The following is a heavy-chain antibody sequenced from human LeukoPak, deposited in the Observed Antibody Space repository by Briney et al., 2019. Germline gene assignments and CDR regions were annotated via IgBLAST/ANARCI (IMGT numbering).Heavy chain of an antibody. J-gene: IGHJ4*02. CDR3: AKHMHVGGSYVDY. Sequence: GGSLRLSCAASGFTFSSYGMHWVRQAPGKGLEWVAVISYDGSNKYYADSVKGRFTISRDNSKNTLSLQMNSLRAEDTAVYYCAKHMHVGGSYVDYWGQGTLVTVSS. CDR1: GFTFSSYG. D-gene: IGHD3-16*01. V-gene: IGHV3-30*18. CDR2: ISYDGSNK.